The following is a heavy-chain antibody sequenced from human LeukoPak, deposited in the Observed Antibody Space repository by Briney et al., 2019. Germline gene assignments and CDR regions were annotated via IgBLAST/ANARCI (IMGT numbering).Heavy chain of an antibody. J-gene: IGHJ3*02. CDR1: GGTFSSYA. V-gene: IGHV1-69*13. CDR2: IIPIFGTA. D-gene: IGHD3-22*01. CDR3: ARDYYDSSGFGAFDI. Sequence: SVKVSCKASGGTFSSYAISWVRQAPGQGLEWMGGIIPIFGTANYAQKFQGRVTITADESTSTAYMELSSLRSEDTAVYYCARDYYDSSGFGAFDIWGQGTMVTVSS.